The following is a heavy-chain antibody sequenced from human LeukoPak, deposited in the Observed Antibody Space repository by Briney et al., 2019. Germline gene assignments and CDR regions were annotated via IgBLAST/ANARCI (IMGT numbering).Heavy chain of an antibody. Sequence: GGSLRLSCAASGFTFSRYNMNWVRQAPGKGLEWVSSISSSSSYIYYADSVKGRFTISRDNAKNSLYLQMNSLRAEDTAVYYCARVGYDFWSGYVWFDPWGQGTLVTVSS. J-gene: IGHJ5*02. V-gene: IGHV3-21*01. D-gene: IGHD3-3*01. CDR1: GFTFSRYN. CDR2: ISSSSSYI. CDR3: ARVGYDFWSGYVWFDP.